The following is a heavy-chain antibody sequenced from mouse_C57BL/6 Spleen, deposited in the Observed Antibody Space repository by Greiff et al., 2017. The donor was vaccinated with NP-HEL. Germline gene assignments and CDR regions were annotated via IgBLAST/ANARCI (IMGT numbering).Heavy chain of an antibody. V-gene: IGHV1-82*01. J-gene: IGHJ3*01. D-gene: IGHD2-5*01. CDR1: GYAFSSSW. CDR3: ASGSNYEAWFAY. CDR2: IYPGDGAT. Sequence: VQLQQSGPELVKPGASVKISCKASGYAFSSSWMNWVKQRPGKGLEWIGRIYPGDGATNYNGKFKGKATLTSDKSSSTAYMQLSSLTSEDSAVYFCASGSNYEAWFAYWGQGTLVTVSA.